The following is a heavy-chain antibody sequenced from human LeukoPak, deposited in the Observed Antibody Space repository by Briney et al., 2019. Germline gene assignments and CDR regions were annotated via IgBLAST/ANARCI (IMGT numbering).Heavy chain of an antibody. J-gene: IGHJ5*01. Sequence: GGSLRLSCAASGFTFSRHWMSWVRQAPGKRLEWVANIKQDGSEKHYVDSVKGRFTISRDNAKNSLYLQMDSLRAEDTAIYYCARDANAGYSVNWFDPWGQGTLVTVSS. D-gene: IGHD5/OR15-5a*01. CDR1: GFTFSRHW. V-gene: IGHV3-7*03. CDR3: ARDANAGYSVNWFDP. CDR2: IKQDGSEK.